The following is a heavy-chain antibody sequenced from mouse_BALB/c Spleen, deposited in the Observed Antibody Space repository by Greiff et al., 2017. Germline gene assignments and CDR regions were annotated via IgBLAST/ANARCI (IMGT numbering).Heavy chain of an antibody. Sequence: EVQVVESGGGLVQPGGSLRLSCATSGFTFTDYYMSWVRQPPGKALEWLGFIRNKANGYTTEYSTSVQGRFTISRDNSQSILYLQMNTLVAEDSAADSCARDSVCDGYYWYFDDWGAGTTVTVSA. J-gene: IGHJ1*01. CDR3: ARDSVCDGYYWYFDD. CDR1: GFTFTDYY. V-gene: IGHV7-3*02. CDR2: IRNKANGYTT. D-gene: IGHD2-3*01.